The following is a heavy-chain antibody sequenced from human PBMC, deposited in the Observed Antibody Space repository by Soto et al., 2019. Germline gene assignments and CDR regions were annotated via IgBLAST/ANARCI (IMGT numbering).Heavy chain of an antibody. D-gene: IGHD6-6*01. CDR1: GYTFHTYG. CDR2: ISTYNGNT. J-gene: IGHJ5*02. V-gene: IGHV1-18*01. Sequence: ASVKVSCKASGYTFHTYGITWVRQAPGQGLEWMGWISTYNGNTEYVQKFQDRVTMTTDPSTRTAYMELRSLRSDDTAVFYCARKSSGSSWFDPWGQGTLVTVSS. CDR3: ARKSSGSSWFDP.